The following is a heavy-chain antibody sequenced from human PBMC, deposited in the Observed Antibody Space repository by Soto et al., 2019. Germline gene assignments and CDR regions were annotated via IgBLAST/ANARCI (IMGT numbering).Heavy chain of an antibody. CDR3: AGVTTVTDQIYYYYYGMDV. CDR1: GGSISSGDSY. V-gene: IGHV4-30-4*01. D-gene: IGHD4-4*01. Sequence: SETLSLTCTVSGGSISSGDSYWRWIRQPPGKGLEWIGYIYYSGSTYYNPSLKSRVTISVDTSKNQFSLKLSSVTTADTAVYYCAGVTTVTDQIYYYYYGMDVWGQGTTVTVSS. CDR2: IYYSGST. J-gene: IGHJ6*02.